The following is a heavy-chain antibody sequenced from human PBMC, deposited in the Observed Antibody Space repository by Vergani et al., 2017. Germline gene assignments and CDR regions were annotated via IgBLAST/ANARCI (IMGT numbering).Heavy chain of an antibody. V-gene: IGHV2-26*01. Sequence: QVTLKESGPVLVKPTETLTLTCTVSGFSLSNARMGVSWIRQPPGKALEWLAHIFSNDEKSYSTSLKSRLTISKDTSKSQVVLTMTNMDPVDTATYYCARSSSLYYDFWSGYWSPYDYGGEGTLVTVSS. CDR1: GFSLSNARMG. J-gene: IGHJ4*02. CDR2: IFSNDEK. CDR3: ARSSSLYYDFWSGYWSPYDY. D-gene: IGHD3-3*01.